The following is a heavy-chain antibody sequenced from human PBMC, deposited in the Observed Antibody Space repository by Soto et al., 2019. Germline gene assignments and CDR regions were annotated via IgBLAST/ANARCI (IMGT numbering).Heavy chain of an antibody. CDR1: GFSLSNARMG. CDR2: IFSIDEK. V-gene: IGHV2-26*01. CDR3: ARIEDVVLPVVTEFCHYCRGLDV. J-gene: IGHJ6*02. D-gene: IGHD2-8*01. Sequence: QVTLKESGPVLVKPTETLTLTCTVSGFSLSNARMGVSWIRQPPGRALEWLAHIFSIDEKSYSTSLKTRLTISTVASKSQAVLTMTNMHPVDSATYYCARIEDVVLPVVTEFCHYCRGLDVWRQATTVTVSS.